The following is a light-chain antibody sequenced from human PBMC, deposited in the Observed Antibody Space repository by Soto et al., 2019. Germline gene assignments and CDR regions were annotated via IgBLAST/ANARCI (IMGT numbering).Light chain of an antibody. J-gene: IGKJ1*01. CDR2: AAS. CDR3: QQYGSSGT. Sequence: ELVLAQSPGTLSLSPGEGATLSCRASRGVSSGYLAWYQQKPGQAPRPLIYAASSRVTGIPGRFSGSGFGTDFTLTISRLEPEEFAVYYCQQYGSSGTFGQGTKVDIK. V-gene: IGKV3-20*01. CDR1: RGVSSGY.